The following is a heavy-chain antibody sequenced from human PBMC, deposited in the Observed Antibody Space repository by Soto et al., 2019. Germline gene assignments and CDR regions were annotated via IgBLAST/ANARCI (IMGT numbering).Heavy chain of an antibody. CDR2: IWYDGSNK. Sequence: QVQLVESGGGVVQPGRSLRLSCAASGSTFSSYGMHWVRQAPGKGLEWVAVIWYDGSNKYYADSVKGRFTISRDNSKNTLYLQMNSLRAEDTAVYYCARSSYSSGWYIDYWGQGTLVTVSS. V-gene: IGHV3-33*01. CDR1: GSTFSSYG. J-gene: IGHJ4*02. D-gene: IGHD6-19*01. CDR3: ARSSYSSGWYIDY.